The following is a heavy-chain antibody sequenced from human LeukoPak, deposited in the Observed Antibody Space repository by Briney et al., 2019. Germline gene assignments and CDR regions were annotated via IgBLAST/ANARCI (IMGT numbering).Heavy chain of an antibody. V-gene: IGHV3-30*18. Sequence: GGSLRLSCAASGFTFSSYGMHWVRQAPGKGLEWVAVISYDGSNKYYADSVKGRFTISRDNSKNTLYPQMNNLRAEDTAIYYCAKAANYDILTGYYLDYWGQGTLVTVSS. D-gene: IGHD3-9*01. CDR3: AKAANYDILTGYYLDY. CDR1: GFTFSSYG. CDR2: ISYDGSNK. J-gene: IGHJ4*02.